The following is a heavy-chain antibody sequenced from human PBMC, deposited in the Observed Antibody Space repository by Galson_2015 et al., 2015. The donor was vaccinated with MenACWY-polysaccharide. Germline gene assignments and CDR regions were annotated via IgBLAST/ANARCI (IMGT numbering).Heavy chain of an antibody. CDR1: GFTFSDYY. V-gene: IGHV3-11*01. CDR3: ARDGGGGGYCSSTSCRGAFDI. J-gene: IGHJ3*02. Sequence: SLRLSCAASGFTFSDYYMTWIHQAPGKGLDWVSYISSSGSTVDYADSVKGRFTISRDNAKNSLYLQMSSLRAEDTAVDYCARDGGGGGYCSSTSCRGAFDIWGQGTVVTVSS. CDR2: ISSSGSTV. D-gene: IGHD2-2*01.